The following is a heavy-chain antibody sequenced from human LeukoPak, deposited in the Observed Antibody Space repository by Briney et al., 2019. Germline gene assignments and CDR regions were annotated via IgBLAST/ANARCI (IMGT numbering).Heavy chain of an antibody. J-gene: IGHJ1*01. CDR3: ARVLFNSGYIY. CDR1: GSTFTGAY. V-gene: IGHV1-2*02. Sequence: ASVTVSCKASGSTFTGAYMHWVRQAPGRGLEWMGWINPNSGETKFAQKFQGRVTLTRDTSISTLYMDLGGLTSDDTAVYYCARVLFNSGYIYWGQGSLVTVSS. D-gene: IGHD3-9*01. CDR2: INPNSGET.